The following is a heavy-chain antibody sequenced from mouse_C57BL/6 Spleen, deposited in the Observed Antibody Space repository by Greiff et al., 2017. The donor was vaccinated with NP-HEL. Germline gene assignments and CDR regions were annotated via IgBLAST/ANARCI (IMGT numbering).Heavy chain of an antibody. J-gene: IGHJ4*01. CDR3: ARVIHYYAMDY. CDR2: ISSGSSTI. CDR1: GFTFSDYG. D-gene: IGHD1-1*01. V-gene: IGHV5-17*01. Sequence: EVMLVESGGGLVKPGGSLKLSCAASGFTFSDYGMHWVRQAPEKGLEWVAYISSGSSTIYYADTVKGRFTISRDNAKNTLFLQMTSLRSEDTAMYYCARVIHYYAMDYWGQGTSVTVSS.